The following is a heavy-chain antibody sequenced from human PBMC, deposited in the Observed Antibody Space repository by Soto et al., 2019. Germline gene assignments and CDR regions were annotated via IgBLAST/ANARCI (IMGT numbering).Heavy chain of an antibody. V-gene: IGHV3-9*01. CDR2: ISWNSGSI. D-gene: IGHD1-26*01. Sequence: EVQLVESGGGLVQPGRSLRLSCAASGFTFDDYAMHWVRQAPGKGLEWVSGISWNSGSIGYADSVKGRFTISRDNAKNSLYLQMNSLRAEDTALYYCAKDRWDASYYGMDVWGQGTTVTVSS. CDR3: AKDRWDASYYGMDV. J-gene: IGHJ6*02. CDR1: GFTFDDYA.